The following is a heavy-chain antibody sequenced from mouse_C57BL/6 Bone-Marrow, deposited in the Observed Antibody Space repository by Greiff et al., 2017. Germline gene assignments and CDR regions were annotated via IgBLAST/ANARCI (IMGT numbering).Heavy chain of an antibody. Sequence: QVQLQQSGAELARPGASVKLSCKASGYTFTSYGISWVKQRTGQGLEWIGEIYPRSGNTYYNEKFKGKATLTADKSSSTAYMELRSLTSEDSAVYFCARVGNFISPYYFDVWGTGTTVTVAS. V-gene: IGHV1-81*01. CDR3: ARVGNFISPYYFDV. CDR2: IYPRSGNT. J-gene: IGHJ1*03. D-gene: IGHD1-1*01. CDR1: GYTFTSYG.